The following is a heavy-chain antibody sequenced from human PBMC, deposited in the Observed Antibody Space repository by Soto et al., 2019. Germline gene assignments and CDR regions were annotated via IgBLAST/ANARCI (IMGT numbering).Heavy chain of an antibody. Sequence: EGQLVESGGGLVQPGGSLKLSCAASGFTFGGSAMHWVRQASGKGLEWVGHIRSKTNSYATAYAESVKGRFTISRDDSMDTAYLHMNSLKNEDTAVYFCTRQTDDVPWLVVPTAYNFDYWGQGTLVTVSS. CDR3: TRQTDDVPWLVVPTAYNFDY. V-gene: IGHV3-73*02. CDR1: GFTFGGSA. D-gene: IGHD6-19*01. J-gene: IGHJ4*02. CDR2: IRSKTNSYAT.